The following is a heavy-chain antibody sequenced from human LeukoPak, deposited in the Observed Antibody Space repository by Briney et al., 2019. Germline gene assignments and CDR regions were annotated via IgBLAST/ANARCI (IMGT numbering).Heavy chain of an antibody. V-gene: IGHV4-34*01. Sequence: PSETLSLTCAAYGGSFRGYYWSWIRQPPGKGLEWIGEINHSGSTNYNPSLKSRVTISVDTSKNQFSLKLSSVTAADTAVYCGARGDDSNYYYYGMDVWGQGTTVTVSS. D-gene: IGHD4-11*01. CDR2: INHSGST. CDR3: ARGDDSNYYYYGMDV. J-gene: IGHJ6*02. CDR1: GGSFRGYY.